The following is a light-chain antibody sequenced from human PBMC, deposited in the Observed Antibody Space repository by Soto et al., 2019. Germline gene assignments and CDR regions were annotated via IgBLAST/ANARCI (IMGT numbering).Light chain of an antibody. CDR2: EVS. CDR1: SSDVGGYNY. CDR3: SSYTSSTFYV. Sequence: QSALTQPASVSGSPGQSITISCTGTSSDVGGYNYVSWYQQHPGKAPKLMIYEVSNRPSGVSNRSSGSKSGNTASLTISGLQAEDEADYYCSSYTSSTFYVFGTGTKVIVL. J-gene: IGLJ1*01. V-gene: IGLV2-14*01.